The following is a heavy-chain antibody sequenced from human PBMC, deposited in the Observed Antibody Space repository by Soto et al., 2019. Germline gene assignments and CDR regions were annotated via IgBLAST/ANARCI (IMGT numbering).Heavy chain of an antibody. D-gene: IGHD2-15*01. CDR1: GGSISSSSYY. V-gene: IGHV4-39*01. CDR2: IYYSGST. CDR3: ASAIYCSGGSCYRAEYFQH. Sequence: SETLSLTCTVSGGSISSSSYYWGWIRQPPGKGLEWIGSIYYSGSTYYNPSLKNRVTISVDTSKNQFSLKLSSVTAADTAVYYCASAIYCSGGSCYRAEYFQHWGQGTLVTVSS. J-gene: IGHJ1*01.